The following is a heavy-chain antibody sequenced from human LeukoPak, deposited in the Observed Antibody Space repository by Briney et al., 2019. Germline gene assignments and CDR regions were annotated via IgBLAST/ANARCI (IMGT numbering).Heavy chain of an antibody. Sequence: PSETLSLTCAVYGGSISGYYWSWIRQPPGKGLEWSGEINHSGSTNYNPSLKSRVTISVDTSKNQFSLKLNSVTAADTAVYYCARLHLVSSGWHPMADSWGQGTLVTVSS. J-gene: IGHJ4*02. V-gene: IGHV4-34*01. CDR1: GGSISGYY. CDR3: ARLHLVSSGWHPMADS. CDR2: INHSGST. D-gene: IGHD6-19*01.